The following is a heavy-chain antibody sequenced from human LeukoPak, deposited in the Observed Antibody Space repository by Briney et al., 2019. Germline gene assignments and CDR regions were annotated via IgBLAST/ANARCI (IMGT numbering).Heavy chain of an antibody. CDR1: GGSFSGYY. J-gene: IGHJ6*02. CDR2: INHSGST. D-gene: IGHD2-15*01. V-gene: IGHV4-34*01. CDR3: ARGYCSGGSCYLDP. Sequence: SETLSLTCAVYGGSFSGYYWSWIRQPPGKGLEWIGEINHSGSTNYNPSLKSRVTISVDTSKNQFSLKLSSVTAADTAVYYCARGYCSGGSCYLDPWGQGTTVTVS.